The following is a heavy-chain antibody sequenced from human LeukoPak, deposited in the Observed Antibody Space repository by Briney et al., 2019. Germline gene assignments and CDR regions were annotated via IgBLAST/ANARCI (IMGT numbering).Heavy chain of an antibody. CDR3: AKTGDFDY. CDR1: GFTFSSYW. J-gene: IGHJ4*02. D-gene: IGHD1-1*01. Sequence: GGSLRLSCAASGFTFSSYWMHWVRQAPGKGLVWVSRINSDGGSTTYADSVKGRFIISRDNAKNTLYLQLNRLRAEDTAVYSCAKTGDFDYWGQGTLVTVSS. CDR2: INSDGGST. V-gene: IGHV3-74*01.